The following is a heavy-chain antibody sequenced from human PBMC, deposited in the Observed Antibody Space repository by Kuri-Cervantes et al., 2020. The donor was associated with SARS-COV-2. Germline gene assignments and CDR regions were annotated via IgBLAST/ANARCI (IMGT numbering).Heavy chain of an antibody. V-gene: IGHV4-38-2*02. CDR3: ARDLYGFGEKRSYYFDY. J-gene: IGHJ4*02. CDR1: GGSISSHY. Sequence: SETLSHTCTASGGSISSHYWGWIRQPPGKGLEWIGSIYHSGSTYYNPSLKSRVTISVDTSKNQFSLKLSSVTAADTAVYYCARDLYGFGEKRSYYFDYWGQGTLVTVSS. CDR2: IYHSGST. D-gene: IGHD3-10*01.